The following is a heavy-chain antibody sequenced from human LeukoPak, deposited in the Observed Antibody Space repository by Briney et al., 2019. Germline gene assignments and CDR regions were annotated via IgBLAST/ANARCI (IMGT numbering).Heavy chain of an antibody. CDR1: GFTFSSYW. J-gene: IGHJ4*02. CDR3: ARDYISVPTVTSLDY. D-gene: IGHD4-17*01. CDR2: IKQDGSEK. Sequence: GGSLRLSCAASGFTFSSYWMSWVRQAPGKGLEWVANIKQDGSEKYYVDSVKGRFTISRDNAKNSLYLQMNSLRAEDTAVYYCARDYISVPTVTSLDYWGQGTLVTVSS. V-gene: IGHV3-7*01.